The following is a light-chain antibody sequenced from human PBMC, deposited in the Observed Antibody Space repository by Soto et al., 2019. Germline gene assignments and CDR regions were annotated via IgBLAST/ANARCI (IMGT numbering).Light chain of an antibody. Sequence: QSALTQPASVSGSRGQSITISCTGSRSDIGSYRYVSWYQQHPGKAPKLIIYEGSERPSGVSDRFSGSKSGNTASLTISGLQADDEADYYCCSYTTSSTRVFGPGTKLTVL. J-gene: IGLJ1*01. V-gene: IGLV2-14*02. CDR3: CSYTTSSTRV. CDR2: EGS. CDR1: RSDIGSYRY.